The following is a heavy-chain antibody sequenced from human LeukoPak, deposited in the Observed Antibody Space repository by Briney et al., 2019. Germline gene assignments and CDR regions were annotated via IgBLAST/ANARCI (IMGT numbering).Heavy chain of an antibody. CDR1: DDSIKSSAYY. V-gene: IGHV4-39*01. CDR2: IYYSGST. Sequence: PSETLSLTCAVSDDSIKSSAYYWGWIRQPPGKGLEWIGSIYYSGSTYYNPSLKSRVTISIDTSKNQFSLKLSSVTAADTAVYYCASEPYGSGSFLGAFDIWGQGTMVTVSS. J-gene: IGHJ3*02. CDR3: ASEPYGSGSFLGAFDI. D-gene: IGHD3-10*01.